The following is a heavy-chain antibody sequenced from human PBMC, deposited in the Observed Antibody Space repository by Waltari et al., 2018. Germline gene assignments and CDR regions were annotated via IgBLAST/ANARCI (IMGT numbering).Heavy chain of an antibody. CDR1: GFPFSSYA. CDR3: ARDWTFDY. D-gene: IGHD3-3*01. Sequence: QVQLVESGGGVVQPGRSLRLSCAASGFPFSSYAMHWVRQAPGKGLEWVAVISYDGSNKYYADSVKGRFTISRDNSKNTRYLQMNSLRAEDTAVYYCARDWTFDYWGQGTLVTVSS. CDR2: ISYDGSNK. V-gene: IGHV3-30-3*01. J-gene: IGHJ4*02.